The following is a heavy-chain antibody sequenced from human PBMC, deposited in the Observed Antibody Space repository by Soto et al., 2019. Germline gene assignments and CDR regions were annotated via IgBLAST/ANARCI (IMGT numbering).Heavy chain of an antibody. Sequence: ASVKVSCKASGYTFTGYYMHWVRQAPGQGLERMGWINPNSGGTNYAQKFQGRVTMTRDTSISTAYMELSRLRSDDTAVYYCARGHCSSTSCYGKIDYWGQGTLVTVSS. CDR3: ARGHCSSTSCYGKIDY. D-gene: IGHD2-2*01. V-gene: IGHV1-2*02. CDR2: INPNSGGT. CDR1: GYTFTGYY. J-gene: IGHJ4*02.